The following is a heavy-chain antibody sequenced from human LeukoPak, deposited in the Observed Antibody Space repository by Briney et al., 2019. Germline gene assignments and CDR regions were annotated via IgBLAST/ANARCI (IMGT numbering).Heavy chain of an antibody. D-gene: IGHD6-19*01. V-gene: IGHV3-74*01. CDR3: ARDRYSSGLDY. CDR2: INSDGSIT. Sequence: GGSLRLSCAASGFTFSSYWMHWVRQAPGKGLVWVSRINSDGSITSYADSVKGRLTISRDNAKNTLYLQMKSLRAEDTAVYYCARDRYSSGLDYWGQGTLVTVSS. CDR1: GFTFSSYW. J-gene: IGHJ4*02.